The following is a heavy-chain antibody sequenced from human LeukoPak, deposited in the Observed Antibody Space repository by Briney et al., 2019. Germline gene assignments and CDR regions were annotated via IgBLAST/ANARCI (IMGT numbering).Heavy chain of an antibody. V-gene: IGHV3-7*04. CDR3: AKDRVSPGFNWFDP. D-gene: IGHD2/OR15-2a*01. Sequence: GGSLRLSCAASGFTFSNYWMSWVRQAPGKGLEWVANIKEDGSEKYYVDSVKGRFTISRDNSKSTVYLQMNSLRTEDTAVYYCAKDRVSPGFNWFDPWGQGTLVTVSS. J-gene: IGHJ5*02. CDR1: GFTFSNYW. CDR2: IKEDGSEK.